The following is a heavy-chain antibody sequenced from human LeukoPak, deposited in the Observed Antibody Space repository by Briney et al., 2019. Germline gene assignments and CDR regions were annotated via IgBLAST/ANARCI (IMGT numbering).Heavy chain of an antibody. Sequence: SETLSLTCAVYGGSFSGYYWSWIRQPPGKGLEWIGEINHSGSTNYNPSLKSRVTISVDTSKNQFSLKLSSVTAADTAVYYCARLGLWFGEAHYYYYYMDVWGKGTTVTISS. D-gene: IGHD3-10*01. J-gene: IGHJ6*03. CDR1: GGSFSGYY. CDR2: INHSGST. CDR3: ARLGLWFGEAHYYYYYMDV. V-gene: IGHV4-34*01.